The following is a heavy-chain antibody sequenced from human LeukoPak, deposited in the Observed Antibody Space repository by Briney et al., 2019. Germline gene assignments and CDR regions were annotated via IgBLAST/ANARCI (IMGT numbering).Heavy chain of an antibody. D-gene: IGHD2-2*01. V-gene: IGHV3-48*03. CDR2: ISSSGNTI. J-gene: IGHJ6*02. CDR3: ARGYAYGMDV. CDR1: RFTFSDYE. Sequence: GGSLRLSCAASRFTFSDYEVNWVRQSPGKGLEWVSYISSSGNTIFYADSMKGRFTISRDNAKNSLYLQMNNLRAEDTALYYCARGYAYGMDVWGQGTTVTVSS.